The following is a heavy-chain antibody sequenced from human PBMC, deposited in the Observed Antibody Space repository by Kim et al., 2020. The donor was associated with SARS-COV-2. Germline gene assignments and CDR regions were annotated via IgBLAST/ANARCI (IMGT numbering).Heavy chain of an antibody. V-gene: IGHV3-66*01. Sequence: ADPVKGRFTISRDNSKNTLYLQMNSLRAEDTAVYYCARDKTAGTLGFGYWGQGTLVTVSS. CDR3: ARDKTAGTLGFGY. J-gene: IGHJ4*02. D-gene: IGHD6-13*01.